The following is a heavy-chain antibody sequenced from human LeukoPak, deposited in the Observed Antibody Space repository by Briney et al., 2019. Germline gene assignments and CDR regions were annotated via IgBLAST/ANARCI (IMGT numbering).Heavy chain of an antibody. CDR3: ARVSNAYDYYYMDV. CDR1: GFTFSTYN. V-gene: IGHV3-48*01. J-gene: IGHJ6*03. CDR2: ISSSSDKI. Sequence: GGSLRLSCGGSGFTFSTYNMHWVRQAPGKGLEWVSYISSSSDKIYYADSVKGRFTISRDNAKNSLYLQMNSLRAEDTAVYYCARVSNAYDYYYMDVWGKGTTVTVSS. D-gene: IGHD2-8*01.